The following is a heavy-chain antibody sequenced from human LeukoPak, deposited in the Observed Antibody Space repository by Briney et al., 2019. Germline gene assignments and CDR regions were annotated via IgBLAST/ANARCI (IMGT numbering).Heavy chain of an antibody. D-gene: IGHD3/OR15-3a*01. V-gene: IGHV4-59*01. J-gene: IGHJ6*02. Sequence: PSETLSLTCSVSGGSINYYYWGWIRQPPGKGLEWIGYIHYSGTTNYNPSLKSRVTISLDTPKNQFSLKVSSVTAADTAVYYCARDHGLGMDVWGQGTTVIVSS. CDR1: GGSINYYY. CDR2: IHYSGTT. CDR3: ARDHGLGMDV.